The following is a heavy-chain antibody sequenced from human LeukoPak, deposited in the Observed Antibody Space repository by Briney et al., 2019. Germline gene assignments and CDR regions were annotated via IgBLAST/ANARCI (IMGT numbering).Heavy chain of an antibody. J-gene: IGHJ4*02. V-gene: IGHV4-34*01. CDR3: AREGGSYGFDY. D-gene: IGHD1-26*01. CDR2: INHSGST. CDR1: GGSFSGYY. Sequence: SETLSLTCAVYGGSFSGYYWSWIRQPPGKGLEWIGEINHSGSTNYNPSLKSRVTISVDTSKNQFSLKLSSVTAADTAVYCCAREGGSYGFDYWGQGTLVTVSS.